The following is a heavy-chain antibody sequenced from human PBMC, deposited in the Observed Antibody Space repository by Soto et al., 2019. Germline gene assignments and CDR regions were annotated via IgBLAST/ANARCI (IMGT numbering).Heavy chain of an antibody. J-gene: IGHJ4*02. V-gene: IGHV3-15*01. CDR1: GFTFSNAW. Sequence: EVQLVESGGGLVKPGGSLRLSCAASGFTFSNAWMSWVRQAPGKGLEWVGRIKSKTDGGTTDYAAPVKGRFTISRDDSKNTLYLQMNSRKTEVTAEYYCTTEDYGWGSPFDYWGQGTLVTVSS. CDR3: TTEDYGWGSPFDY. CDR2: IKSKTDGGTT. D-gene: IGHD3-10*01.